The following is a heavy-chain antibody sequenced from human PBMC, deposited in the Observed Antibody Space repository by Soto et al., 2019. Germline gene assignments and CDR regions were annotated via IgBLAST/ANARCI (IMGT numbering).Heavy chain of an antibody. D-gene: IGHD2-2*01. CDR2: IIPIFGTA. V-gene: IGHV1-69*13. CDR3: ARTGLRSKGWFDP. J-gene: IGHJ5*02. CDR1: GGTFSSYA. Sequence: SVKVSCKASGGTFSSYAISWVRQAPGQGLEWMGGIIPIFGTANYAQKFQGRVTITADESTSTAYMELSSLRSEDTAVYYCARTGLRSKGWFDPWGQGTLVTVYS.